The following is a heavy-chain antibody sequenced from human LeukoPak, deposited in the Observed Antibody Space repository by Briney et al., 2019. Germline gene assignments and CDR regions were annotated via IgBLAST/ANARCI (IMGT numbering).Heavy chain of an antibody. Sequence: ASVKVSFKASGYTFTGYYMHWVRQAPGQGREGMGWINPNSGGTNYAQKFQGRVTMTRDTSISTAYMELSRLRSDDTAVYYCARQSTYGSGSYFVTDWFDPWGQGTLVTVSS. CDR2: INPNSGGT. D-gene: IGHD3-10*01. CDR3: ARQSTYGSGSYFVTDWFDP. J-gene: IGHJ5*02. V-gene: IGHV1-2*02. CDR1: GYTFTGYY.